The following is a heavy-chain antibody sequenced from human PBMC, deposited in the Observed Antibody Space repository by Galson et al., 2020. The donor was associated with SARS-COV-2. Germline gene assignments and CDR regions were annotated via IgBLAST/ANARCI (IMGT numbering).Heavy chain of an antibody. V-gene: IGHV4-4*02. Sequence: SETLSLTCAVSGGSISSDNWWSWVRQPPGKGLEWIGDIYHSGTTNYNPSLKSRVTISVDKSKNQFSLNLKSVTAADTAVYFCLRPKTGAQFDSWGQGTLVTVS. J-gene: IGHJ4*02. D-gene: IGHD7-27*01. CDR2: IYHSGTT. CDR3: LRPKTGAQFDS. CDR1: GGSISSDNW.